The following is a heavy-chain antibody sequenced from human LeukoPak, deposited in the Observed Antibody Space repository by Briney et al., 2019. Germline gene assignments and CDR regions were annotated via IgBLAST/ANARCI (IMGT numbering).Heavy chain of an antibody. CDR3: AKDRDYYGSADRIDY. D-gene: IGHD3-10*01. CDR1: GFTFSSYA. J-gene: IGHJ4*02. Sequence: PGGSLRLSCAASGFTFSSYAMSWVRQAPGKGLEWVSAISGSGGSTYYADSVKGRFTISRDNSKNTLYLQMNSLRAEDTAVYYCAKDRDYYGSADRIDYWGQGTLVTVSS. V-gene: IGHV3-23*01. CDR2: ISGSGGST.